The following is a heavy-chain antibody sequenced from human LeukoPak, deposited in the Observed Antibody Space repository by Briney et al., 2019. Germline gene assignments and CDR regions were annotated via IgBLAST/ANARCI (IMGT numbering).Heavy chain of an antibody. CDR3: AKGVGSSWLRSLGFDS. Sequence: PGGSLRLSCAASGFTFSSYAMNWVRRALGKGLEWVSAIRGSGDTSYYADSVKGRFTISRDNSKNTLYLQLNSLSAEDTAVYYCAKGVGSSWLRSLGFDSWGQGTLVTVSS. D-gene: IGHD6-13*01. J-gene: IGHJ4*02. CDR2: IRGSGDTS. CDR1: GFTFSSYA. V-gene: IGHV3-23*01.